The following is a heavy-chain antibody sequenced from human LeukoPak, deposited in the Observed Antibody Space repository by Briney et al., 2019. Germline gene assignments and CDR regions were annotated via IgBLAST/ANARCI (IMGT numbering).Heavy chain of an antibody. CDR1: GGSISSGGYY. J-gene: IGHJ4*02. CDR3: ARASMDIMGSDLDY. Sequence: SETLSLTCTVSGGSISSGGYYWSWIRQPPGKGLEWIGYIYHSGSTYYNPSLKSRVTISVDRSKNQFSLKLSSVTAADTAVYYCARASMDIMGSDLDYWGQGTLVTVSS. D-gene: IGHD3-16*01. V-gene: IGHV4-30-2*01. CDR2: IYHSGST.